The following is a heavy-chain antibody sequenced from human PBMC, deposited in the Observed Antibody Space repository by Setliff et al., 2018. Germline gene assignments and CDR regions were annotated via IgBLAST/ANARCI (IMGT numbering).Heavy chain of an antibody. Sequence: SETLSLTCAVSGDSIKSNAYYWGWIRQSPERGLEWIGSVHSSGTTHYNPSLKSRVTISVDSAKNHFSLNLRSVTAADTAIYYCARPPKWFGEVIIGALDVWGQGTVVTVSS. J-gene: IGHJ3*01. CDR2: VHSSGTT. CDR1: GDSIKSNAYY. D-gene: IGHD3-10*01. CDR3: ARPPKWFGEVIIGALDV. V-gene: IGHV4-39*02.